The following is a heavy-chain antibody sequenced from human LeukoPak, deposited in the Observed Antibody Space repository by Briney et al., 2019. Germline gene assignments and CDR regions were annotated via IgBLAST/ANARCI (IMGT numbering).Heavy chain of an antibody. Sequence: GGSLRLSCAASGSTFSSYAMSWVRQAPGKGLEWVSAISGSGGSTYYADSVKGRFTISRDNSKNTLYLQMNSLRAEDTAVYYCAKIGMDYIVVVVAATMGGLDYWGQGTLVTVSS. J-gene: IGHJ4*02. CDR2: ISGSGGST. CDR1: GSTFSSYA. D-gene: IGHD2-15*01. CDR3: AKIGMDYIVVVVAATMGGLDY. V-gene: IGHV3-23*01.